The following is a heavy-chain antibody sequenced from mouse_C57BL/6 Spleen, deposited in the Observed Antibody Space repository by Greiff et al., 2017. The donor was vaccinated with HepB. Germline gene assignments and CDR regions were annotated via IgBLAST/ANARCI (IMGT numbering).Heavy chain of an antibody. CDR1: GFNIKDYY. J-gene: IGHJ4*01. CDR3: ASEYYGSSYGYYAMDY. V-gene: IGHV14-2*01. CDR2: IDPEDGET. D-gene: IGHD1-1*01. Sequence: EVQLKESGAELVKPGASVKLSCTASGFNIKDYYMHWVKQRTEQGLEWIGRIDPEDGETKYAPKFQGKATITADTSSNTAYLQLSSLTSEDTAVYYCASEYYGSSYGYYAMDYWGQGTSVTVSS.